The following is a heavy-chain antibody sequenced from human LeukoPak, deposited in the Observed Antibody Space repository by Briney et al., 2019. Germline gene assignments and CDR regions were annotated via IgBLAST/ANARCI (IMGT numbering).Heavy chain of an antibody. D-gene: IGHD3-22*01. Sequence: SETLSLTCTVSGASISSSGYYWSWIRQPAGRGLEWIGRIYTSGNTNYNPSLKSRVTMSIDTSKNQYSLKLNSVTAADTAVYYCAVFYYDASGYYYPEDYWGQGTLVTVSS. CDR2: IYTSGNT. V-gene: IGHV4-61*02. CDR1: GASISSSGYY. J-gene: IGHJ4*02. CDR3: AVFYYDASGYYYPEDY.